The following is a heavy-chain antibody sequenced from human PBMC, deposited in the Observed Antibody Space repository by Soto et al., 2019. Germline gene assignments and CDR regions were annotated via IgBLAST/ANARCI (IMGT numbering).Heavy chain of an antibody. CDR1: GFTFSNYV. CDR3: VRDRDGYNF. V-gene: IGHV3-74*01. D-gene: IGHD5-12*01. J-gene: IGHJ3*01. CDR2: IDTDGTTT. Sequence: EVQLVESGGNLVQPGGSPRLSCAASGFTFSNYVMHWVRQVPGKGLVWVSRIDTDGTTTHYADSVKGRFTISRDNAKNTLYLQMNSLRVEDAAVYYCVRDRDGYNFWGQGTMVTVSS.